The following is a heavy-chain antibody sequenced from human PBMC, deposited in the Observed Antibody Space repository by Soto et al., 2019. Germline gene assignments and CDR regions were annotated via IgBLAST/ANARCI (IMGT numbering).Heavy chain of an antibody. D-gene: IGHD4-4*01. CDR1: GFSLSTSGVG. Sequence: YGPTLVNPTHTLTLTCTFSGFSLSTSGVGXGWIRQPPGKALEWLALIYWNDDKRYSPSLKSRLTITKDTSKNQVVLTMTNMDPVDTATYYCAHNTRDSYSAYCGQGTLVTGST. CDR3: AHNTRDSYSAY. J-gene: IGHJ4*02. V-gene: IGHV2-5*01. CDR2: IYWNDDK.